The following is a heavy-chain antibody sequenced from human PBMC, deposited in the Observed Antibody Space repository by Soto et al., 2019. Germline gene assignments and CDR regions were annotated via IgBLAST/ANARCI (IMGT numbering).Heavy chain of an antibody. D-gene: IGHD4-17*01. CDR3: ARDSAPLDYGGPSYYFDY. Sequence: ASVKVSCKASGYTFTSYYMHWVRQAPGQGLEWMGIINPSGGSTSYAQKFQGRVTMTRDTSTSTVYMEPSSLRSEDTAVYYCARDSAPLDYGGPSYYFDYWGQGTLVTAPQ. V-gene: IGHV1-46*01. CDR1: GYTFTSYY. J-gene: IGHJ4*02. CDR2: INPSGGST.